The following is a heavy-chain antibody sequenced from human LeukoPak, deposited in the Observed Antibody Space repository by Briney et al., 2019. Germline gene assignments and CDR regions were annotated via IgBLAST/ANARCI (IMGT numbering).Heavy chain of an antibody. Sequence: PSETLSLTCTVSGGSISSSSSYYWGWIRQPPGKELEWLGSIYYSGTPYDNPSLKSRVTISIDTSKNQLSLKLSSVTAADTAVYSCARGRYLTTLGGAAAGFLDNWGQGTLVTVSS. CDR3: ARGRYLTTLGGAAAGFLDN. V-gene: IGHV4-39*07. CDR2: IYYSGTP. J-gene: IGHJ4*02. CDR1: GGSISSSSSYY. D-gene: IGHD6-13*01.